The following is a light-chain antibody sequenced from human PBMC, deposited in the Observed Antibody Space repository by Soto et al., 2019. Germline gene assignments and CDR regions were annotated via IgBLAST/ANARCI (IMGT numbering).Light chain of an antibody. CDR2: AAS. V-gene: IGKV1-8*01. J-gene: IGKJ3*01. CDR3: HQYYSYLFT. CDR1: QGISSY. Sequence: AIRMTQSPSSFSASTGERVTITCRASQGISSYLAWYQQKPGKAPKLLIYAASTLQSGVPSRFSGSGSGTDFTLTISCLQSEDFAAYYCHQYYSYLFTFGHGNKVDIK.